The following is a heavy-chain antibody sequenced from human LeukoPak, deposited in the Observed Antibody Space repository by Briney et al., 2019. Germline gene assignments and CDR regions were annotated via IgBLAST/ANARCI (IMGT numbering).Heavy chain of an antibody. V-gene: IGHV1-69*05. Sequence: SVKVSCKASGGTFSSYAISWVRQAPGQGLEWMGRIIPIFGTANYAQKFQGRVTITTDESTSTAYMELCSLRSEDTAVYYCARGSRYYFDYWGQGTLVTVSS. D-gene: IGHD6-6*01. CDR3: ARGSRYYFDY. CDR2: IIPIFGTA. CDR1: GGTFSSYA. J-gene: IGHJ4*02.